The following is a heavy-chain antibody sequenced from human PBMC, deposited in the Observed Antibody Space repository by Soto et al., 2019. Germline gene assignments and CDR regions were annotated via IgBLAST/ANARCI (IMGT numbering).Heavy chain of an antibody. D-gene: IGHD3-3*01. CDR1: GGSISSYY. Sequence: SETLSLTCTVSGGSISSYYWSWIRQPPGKGLEWIGYIYYSGSTNYNPSLKSRVTISVDTSKNQFSLKLSSVTAADTAVYYCARSYDFWSGSYYYYYGMDVWGQGTTVTVSS. V-gene: IGHV4-59*01. J-gene: IGHJ6*02. CDR2: IYYSGST. CDR3: ARSYDFWSGSYYYYYGMDV.